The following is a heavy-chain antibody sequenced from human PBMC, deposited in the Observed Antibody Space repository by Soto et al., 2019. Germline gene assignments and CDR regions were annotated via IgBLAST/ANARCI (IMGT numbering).Heavy chain of an antibody. D-gene: IGHD2-21*02. CDR1: GYPFTGYY. CDR2: INPDSGDT. Sequence: VASVKVSCKASGYPFTGYYIHWVRQAPGQGLEWVGWINPDSGDTNYAQKFQGRVTMTRDTSISTAYMDLSSLRSDDTAVYYCARVGGFSYCGGDCYSVWAQGTLVTVSS. J-gene: IGHJ1*01. CDR3: ARVGGFSYCGGDCYSV. V-gene: IGHV1-2*02.